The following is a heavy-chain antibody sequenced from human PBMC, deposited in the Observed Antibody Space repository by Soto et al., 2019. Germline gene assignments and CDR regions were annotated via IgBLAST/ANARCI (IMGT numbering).Heavy chain of an antibody. Sequence: GGSLRLSCAASGFTFSSYSMNWVRQAPGKGLEWVSYISSSSSTIYYAESVKGRFTISRDNAKNSLYLQMNSLRDEDTAVYYCARDGVVPAAIGYSGYDYDAFDIWGQGTMVTVSS. CDR1: GFTFSSYS. CDR2: ISSSSSTI. CDR3: ARDGVVPAAIGYSGYDYDAFDI. J-gene: IGHJ3*02. D-gene: IGHD5-12*01. V-gene: IGHV3-48*02.